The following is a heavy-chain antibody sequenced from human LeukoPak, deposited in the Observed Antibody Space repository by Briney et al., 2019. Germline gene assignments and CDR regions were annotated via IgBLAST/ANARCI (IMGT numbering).Heavy chain of an antibody. V-gene: IGHV3-48*01. CDR1: GFTFSSYS. J-gene: IGHJ6*02. D-gene: IGHD3-16*01. CDR2: ISSSSSTI. CDR3: ARGAPRSYYYYGMDV. Sequence: PGGSLRLSCAASGFTFSSYSMNWVRQAPGKGLEWVSYISSSSSTIYYADSVKGRFTISRHNSKNTLYLQMNSLRAEDTAVYYCARGAPRSYYYYGMDVWGQGTTVTVSS.